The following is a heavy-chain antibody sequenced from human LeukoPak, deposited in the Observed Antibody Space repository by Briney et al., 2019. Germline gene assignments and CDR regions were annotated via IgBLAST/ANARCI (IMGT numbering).Heavy chain of an antibody. V-gene: IGHV4-59*01. CDR3: ARSYYGSGSYYSFRY. J-gene: IGHJ4*02. CDR1: GGSFSTYY. D-gene: IGHD3-10*01. CDR2: VYYTGST. Sequence: SETLSLTCTVSGGSFSTYYWSWIRQPPGKGLEWIGYVYYTGSTNYNPSLKSRVTISVDTSKNQFSLKVSSVTAADTAVYYCARSYYGSGSYYSFRYWGQGTLVTVSS.